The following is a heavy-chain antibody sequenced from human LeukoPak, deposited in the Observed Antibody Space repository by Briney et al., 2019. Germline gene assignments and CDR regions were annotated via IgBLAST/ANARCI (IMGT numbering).Heavy chain of an antibody. CDR3: ARWRPYFYDRSAYLDQ. CDR1: VDSISSYY. V-gene: IGHV4-59*01. D-gene: IGHD3-22*01. J-gene: IGHJ4*02. Sequence: KASETLSLTCTVSVDSISSYYWSWIRQSPGKGLEWIGYFHDSGSTDYNPSLKGRVTISVDTSKKQFSLRLTSVSAADTAIYYCARWRPYFYDRSAYLDQWGQGTLVTVSS. CDR2: FHDSGST.